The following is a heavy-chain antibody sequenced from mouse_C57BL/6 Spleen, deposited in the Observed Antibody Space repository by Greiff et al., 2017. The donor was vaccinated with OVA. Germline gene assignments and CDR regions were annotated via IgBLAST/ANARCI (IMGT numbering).Heavy chain of an antibody. V-gene: IGHV5-17*01. CDR3: ARDSSGYVGDY. CDR2: ISSGSSTI. CDR1: GFTFSDYG. D-gene: IGHD3-2*02. Sequence: EVKLMESGGGLVKPGGSLKLSCAASGFTFSDYGMHWVRQAPEKGLEWVAYISSGSSTIYYADTVKGRFTISRDNAKNTLFLQMTSPRSEDTAMYYCARDSSGYVGDYWGQGTSVTVSS. J-gene: IGHJ4*01.